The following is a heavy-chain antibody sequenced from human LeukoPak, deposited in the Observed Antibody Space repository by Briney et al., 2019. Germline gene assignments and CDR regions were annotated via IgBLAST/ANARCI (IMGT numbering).Heavy chain of an antibody. J-gene: IGHJ6*02. CDR2: ISGSGGST. CDR1: GFTFSSYA. Sequence: GGSLRLSCAASGFTFSSYAMSWVRQAPGKGLEWVSAISGSGGSTYYADSVKGRFTISRDNSKNTLYLQMNSLRAEGTAVYYCAKENNGYSSGWYDLNYYYGMDVWGQGTTVTVSS. CDR3: AKENNGYSSGWYDLNYYYGMDV. D-gene: IGHD6-19*01. V-gene: IGHV3-23*01.